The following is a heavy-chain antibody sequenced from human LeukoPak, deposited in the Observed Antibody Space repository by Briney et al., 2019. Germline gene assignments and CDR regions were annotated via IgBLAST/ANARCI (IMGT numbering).Heavy chain of an antibody. D-gene: IGHD4-17*01. CDR1: GFTFSSYW. Sequence: GGSLRLSCAASGFTFSSYWMSWVRQAPGKGLEWVANIKQDGSEKYYVDSVKGRFTISRDNAKNSLYLQMNSLRAEDTAVYYYARGQGPYGDYYFDYWGQGTLVTVSS. V-gene: IGHV3-7*01. CDR3: ARGQGPYGDYYFDY. J-gene: IGHJ4*02. CDR2: IKQDGSEK.